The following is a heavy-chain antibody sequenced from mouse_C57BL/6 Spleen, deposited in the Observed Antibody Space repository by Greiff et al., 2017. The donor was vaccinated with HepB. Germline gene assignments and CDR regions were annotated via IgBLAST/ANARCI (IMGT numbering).Heavy chain of an antibody. J-gene: IGHJ2*01. CDR1: GYTFTSYG. Sequence: QVQLQQSGAELARPGASVKLSCKASGYTFTSYGISWVKQRTGQGLEWIGEIYPRSGNTYYNEKFKGKATLTADKSSSTAYMELRSLTSEDSAVYFCAAYYGSSYEGYWGQGTTRTVSS. D-gene: IGHD1-1*01. V-gene: IGHV1-81*01. CDR2: IYPRSGNT. CDR3: AAYYGSSYEGY.